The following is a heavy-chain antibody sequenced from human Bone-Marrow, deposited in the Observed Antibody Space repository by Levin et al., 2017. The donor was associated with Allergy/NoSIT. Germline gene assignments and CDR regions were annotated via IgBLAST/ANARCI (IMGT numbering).Heavy chain of an antibody. CDR1: GFTFSSYW. J-gene: IGHJ4*02. CDR2: INSDGSST. D-gene: IGHD3-10*01. CDR3: ARVGRTGSSWVDY. V-gene: IGHV3-74*01. Sequence: LSGGSLRLSCAASGFTFSSYWMYWVRQAPGKGLVWLSRINSDGSSTRYADSVKGRFTISRDNAKNTLYVQMNSLRVEDTAVYYCARVGRTGSSWVDYWGQGTLVTVSS.